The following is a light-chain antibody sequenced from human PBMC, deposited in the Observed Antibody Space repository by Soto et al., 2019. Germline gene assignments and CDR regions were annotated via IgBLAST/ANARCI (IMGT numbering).Light chain of an antibody. Sequence: QPVLTQSPSASASLGASVKLTCTLSSGHSNYAIAWHQQQAEKGPRYLMKLNSDGSHSKGDGSPDRFSGSSSGAERYLTVASHQSEDEADYCCQTWGSGIVVFGGGTKLTVL. CDR3: QTWGSGIVV. J-gene: IGLJ2*01. V-gene: IGLV4-69*01. CDR1: SGHSNYA. CDR2: LNSDGSH.